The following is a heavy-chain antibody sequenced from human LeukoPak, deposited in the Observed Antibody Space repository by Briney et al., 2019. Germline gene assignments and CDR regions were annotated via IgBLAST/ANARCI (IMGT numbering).Heavy chain of an antibody. J-gene: IGHJ4*02. V-gene: IGHV4-38-2*02. CDR1: GGSISSGYY. CDR2: IYHSGST. D-gene: IGHD4-17*01. Sequence: SETLSLTCTVSGGSISSGYYWGWIRQPPGKGLEWIGSIYHSGSTFYNPSLKSRVTISVDTSKNQFSLKLSSVTAADTAVYYCARQTTATTYDYWGQGTLVTVSS. CDR3: ARQTTATTYDY.